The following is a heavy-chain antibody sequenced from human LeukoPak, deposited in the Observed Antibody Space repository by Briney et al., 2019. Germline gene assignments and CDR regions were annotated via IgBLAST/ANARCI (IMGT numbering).Heavy chain of an antibody. V-gene: IGHV4-4*07. CDR1: GGSISSYY. CDR2: IYTSGST. D-gene: IGHD3-3*01. Sequence: PSETLSLTCTVSGGSISSYYWSWIRQPAGKGLEWIGRIYTSGSTNYNPSLKSRVTMSVDTSKNQFSLKLSSVTAADTAVYYCARELFFGVVSPYYFDYWGQGTLVTVSS. J-gene: IGHJ4*02. CDR3: ARELFFGVVSPYYFDY.